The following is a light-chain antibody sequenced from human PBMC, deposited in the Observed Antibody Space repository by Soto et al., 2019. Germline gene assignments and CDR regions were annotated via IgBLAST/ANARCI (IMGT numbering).Light chain of an antibody. CDR3: QQYDNLPLT. CDR1: QDISKY. V-gene: IGKV1-33*01. J-gene: IGKJ4*01. Sequence: DIQMTQSPSSLSASVGDRITITCQASQDISKYLNWYQHKPGKAPKLLIYDASNFETGVPSRFSGSGSGTEFTFTISSLQPEDIATYCCQQYDNLPLTFGGGTKVDIK. CDR2: DAS.